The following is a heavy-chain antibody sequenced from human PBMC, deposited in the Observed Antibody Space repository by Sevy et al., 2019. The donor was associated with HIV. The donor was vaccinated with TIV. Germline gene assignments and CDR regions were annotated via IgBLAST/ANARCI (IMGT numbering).Heavy chain of an antibody. J-gene: IGHJ6*02. CDR2: IRYDGSNK. D-gene: IGHD2-2*01. CDR1: GFTFSSYG. V-gene: IGHV3-30*02. Sequence: GGSLRLSCAASGFTFSSYGMHRVRQAPGKGLEWVAFIRYDGSNKYYADSVKGRFTISRDNSKNTLYLQMNSLRAEDTAVYYCAKTGYCSSTSCYPSYYYYGMDVWGQGTTVTVSS. CDR3: AKTGYCSSTSCYPSYYYYGMDV.